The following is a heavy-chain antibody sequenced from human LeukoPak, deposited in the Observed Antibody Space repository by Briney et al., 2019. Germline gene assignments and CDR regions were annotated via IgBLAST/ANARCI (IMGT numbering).Heavy chain of an antibody. CDR1: GGTFSSYA. CDR3: ARVGSSPWLLNRQQLVYYYYYMDV. J-gene: IGHJ6*03. D-gene: IGHD6-13*01. Sequence: GASVKVSCKASGGTFSSYAISWVRQAPGQGLEWMGGIIPIFGTANYAQKFQGRVTITADESTSTAYMELSSLRSEDTAVYYCARVGSSPWLLNRQQLVYYYYYMDVWGKGTTVTVSS. V-gene: IGHV1-69*13. CDR2: IIPIFGTA.